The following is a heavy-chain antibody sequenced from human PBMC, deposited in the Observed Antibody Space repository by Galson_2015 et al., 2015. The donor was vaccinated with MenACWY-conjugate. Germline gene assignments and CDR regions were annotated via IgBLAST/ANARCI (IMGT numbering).Heavy chain of an antibody. D-gene: IGHD2-2*01. CDR3: AKTYCSRTNCREPNWYFEL. J-gene: IGHJ2*01. CDR1: GFIFSSYA. V-gene: IGHV3-23*01. CDR2: MSGSGSSR. Sequence: SLRLSCAASGFIFSSYAMSWVRQAPGKGLEWVSAMSGSGSSRNYADSVKGRFTISRDNSKNTLYLQMNSLRAEDTAVYYCAKTYCSRTNCREPNWYFELWGRGTLVTVSS.